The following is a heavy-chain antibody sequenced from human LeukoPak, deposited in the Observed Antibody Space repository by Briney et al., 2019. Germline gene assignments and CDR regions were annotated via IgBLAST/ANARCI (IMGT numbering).Heavy chain of an antibody. CDR1: GYSFTSYW. CDR3: ATSLSTDSSGSTEDGFDI. CDR2: IYPGDSDT. V-gene: IGHV5-51*01. J-gene: IGHJ3*02. D-gene: IGHD3-22*01. Sequence: GESLKISCQGSGYSFTSYWIGRVRQMPGKGLEWMGIIYPGDSDTRYSPSFQGQVTISADKSISTAYLQWSSLKASDTAMYYCATSLSTDSSGSTEDGFDIWGQGTMVTVSS.